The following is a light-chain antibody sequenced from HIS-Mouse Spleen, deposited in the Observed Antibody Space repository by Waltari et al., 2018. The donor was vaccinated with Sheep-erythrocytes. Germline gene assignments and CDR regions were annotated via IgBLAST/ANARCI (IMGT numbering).Light chain of an antibody. CDR1: SSDVGGYNY. J-gene: IGLJ1*01. V-gene: IGLV2-8*01. Sequence: QSALTQPRSVSGSPGQSVTISCTGTSSDVGGYNYVSWYQQHPVKAPKLMIYEVSKRPSGGPDRFSGSKSGNTASLTVSGLQAEDEADYYCSSYAGSNNYVFGTGTKVTVL. CDR3: SSYAGSNNYV. CDR2: EVS.